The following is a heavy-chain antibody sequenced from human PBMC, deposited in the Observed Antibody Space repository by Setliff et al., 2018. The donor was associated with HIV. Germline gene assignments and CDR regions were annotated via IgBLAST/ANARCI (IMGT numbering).Heavy chain of an antibody. J-gene: IGHJ3*02. CDR1: GYTFTNYY. D-gene: IGHD3-22*01. Sequence: GASVKVSCKASGYTFTNYYIHWVRQAPGQGLEWMGLINPSGGRTSYAQKFHGRLAMTRDTSRSTVYMELSSLRSEDTAVYYCARCYYDSSGPTDAFDIWGQGTVVTVSS. V-gene: IGHV1-46*01. CDR3: ARCYYDSSGPTDAFDI. CDR2: INPSGGRT.